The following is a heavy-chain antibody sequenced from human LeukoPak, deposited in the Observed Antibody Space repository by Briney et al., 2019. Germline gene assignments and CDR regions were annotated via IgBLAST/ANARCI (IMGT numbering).Heavy chain of an antibody. J-gene: IGHJ6*02. CDR3: ARDYFAYSGSCRHFYGMDV. CDR2: IYYSGST. V-gene: IGHV4-59*01. Sequence: PSETLSLTCTASGGSFSSYYWSWIRQPPGKGLEWIGYIYYSGSTNYNPSLMSRVTISVDTSKNQFSLKLSSVTAADTAVYYCARDYFAYSGSCRHFYGMDVWGQGTTVTVSS. CDR1: GGSFSSYY. D-gene: IGHD1-26*01.